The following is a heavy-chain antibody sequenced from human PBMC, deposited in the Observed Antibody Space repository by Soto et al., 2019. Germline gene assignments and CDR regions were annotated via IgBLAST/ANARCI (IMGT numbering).Heavy chain of an antibody. CDR1: GYTFTSYY. Sequence: ASVKVSCKASGYTFTSYYMHWVRQAPGQGLEWMGIINPSGGSTSYAQKFQGRVTMTRDTSTSTVYMELSSLRSEDTAVYYCARDFRPSSWYAEDYYYYYGMDVWGQGTTVTVSS. J-gene: IGHJ6*02. D-gene: IGHD6-13*01. CDR3: ARDFRPSSWYAEDYYYYYGMDV. V-gene: IGHV1-46*01. CDR2: INPSGGST.